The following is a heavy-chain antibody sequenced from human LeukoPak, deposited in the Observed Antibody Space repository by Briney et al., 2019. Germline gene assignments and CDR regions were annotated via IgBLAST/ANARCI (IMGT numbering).Heavy chain of an antibody. J-gene: IGHJ4*02. D-gene: IGHD6-19*01. CDR1: GDSVSNNNAA. CDR2: TYSRSKWYN. Sequence: SQTLSLTCVVSGDSVSNNNAAWNWIRQSPLGGLEWLGRTYSRSKWYNDYAVSVKSRITISPETSKNQFSLQLNSVTPDDTAVYFCARDIIAVGGFDFWGQGTLVTVSS. CDR3: ARDIIAVGGFDF. V-gene: IGHV6-1*01.